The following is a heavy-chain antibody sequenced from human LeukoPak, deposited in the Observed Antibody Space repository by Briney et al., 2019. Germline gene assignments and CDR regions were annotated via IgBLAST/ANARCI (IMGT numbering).Heavy chain of an antibody. CDR2: IYYSGGT. CDR1: GGSISSYY. D-gene: IGHD3-22*01. J-gene: IGHJ4*02. CDR3: ARFKTYYYDSSGYFDY. Sequence: PSETLSLTCTVSGGSISSYYWSWIRQPPGKGLEWIGYIYYSGGTNYNPSLKSRVTISVDTSKNQFSLKLSSVTAADTAVYYCARFKTYYYDSSGYFDYWGQGTLVTVSS. V-gene: IGHV4-59*01.